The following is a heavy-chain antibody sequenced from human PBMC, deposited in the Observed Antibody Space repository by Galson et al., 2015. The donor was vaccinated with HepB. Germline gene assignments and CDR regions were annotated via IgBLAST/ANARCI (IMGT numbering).Heavy chain of an antibody. V-gene: IGHV3-23*01. CDR1: GFTFSNYA. CDR2: ITPIGAKT. J-gene: IGHJ4*02. CDR3: AKVFPEKPDGGYRQALYYFDS. Sequence: SLRLSCAASGFTFSNYAMSWVRQAPGKGLEWGSAITPIGAKTYSADSMKARSTISRDNSQNTLFLQMNSLRADDTAIYSCAKVFPEKPDGGYRQALYYFDSWGQGTRVTVSS. D-gene: IGHD5-18*01.